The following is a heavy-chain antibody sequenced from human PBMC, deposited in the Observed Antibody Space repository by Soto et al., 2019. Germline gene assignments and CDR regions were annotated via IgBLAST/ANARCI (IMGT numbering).Heavy chain of an antibody. V-gene: IGHV3-30*18. CDR1: GFTFSIYG. J-gene: IGHJ6*02. CDR2: ISYDGSNK. Sequence: VQLVESGGGLVQPGGSLRLSCVASGFTFSIYGMHWVRQAPGKGLEWVAVISYDGSNKYYADSVKGRFTISRDNSKNTLYLQMNSLRAEDTAVYYCAKDEVAAAPYYYYGMDVWGQGTTVTVSS. D-gene: IGHD6-13*01. CDR3: AKDEVAAAPYYYYGMDV.